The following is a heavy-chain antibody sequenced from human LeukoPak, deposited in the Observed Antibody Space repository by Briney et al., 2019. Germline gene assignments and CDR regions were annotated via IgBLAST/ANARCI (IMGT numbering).Heavy chain of an antibody. J-gene: IGHJ4*02. CDR3: ARAAGGVRGVDTFDY. Sequence: SVKVSCKASGGTFSSYAISWVRQAPGQGLEWMGGIIPIFGTANYAQKFQGRVTITADESTSTAYMELSSLRSEGTAVYYCARAAGGVRGVDTFDYWGQGTLVTVPS. V-gene: IGHV1-69*01. D-gene: IGHD3-10*01. CDR1: GGTFSSYA. CDR2: IIPIFGTA.